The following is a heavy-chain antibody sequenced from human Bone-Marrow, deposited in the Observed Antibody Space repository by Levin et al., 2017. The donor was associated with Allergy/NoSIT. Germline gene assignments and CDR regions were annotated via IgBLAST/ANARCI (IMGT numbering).Heavy chain of an antibody. Sequence: GGSLRLSCTASGFPFSSYAMHWVRQAPGKGLEWVAVISFDGSNKYYADSVKGRFTISRDSPKNTLYLQMDSLRPDDTAVYYCARASRSDSSGNSYLWGQGTLVTVSS. J-gene: IGHJ5*02. CDR2: ISFDGSNK. CDR3: ARASRSDSSGNSYL. V-gene: IGHV3-30*04. CDR1: GFPFSSYA. D-gene: IGHD3-22*01.